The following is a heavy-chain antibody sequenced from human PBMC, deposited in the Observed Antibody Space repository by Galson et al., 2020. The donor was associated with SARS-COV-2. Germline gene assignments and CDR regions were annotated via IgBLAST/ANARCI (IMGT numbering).Heavy chain of an antibody. V-gene: IGHV3-48*04. Sequence: GESLKISCAASGFSFSNYNMNWVRQAPGKGLEWVSYISTSSSTIYYTDSVKGRFTISRDNAKNSGYLQMNSLRAEDTAVYYCARGDGYSAWGQGTLVTVSS. CDR1: GFSFSNYN. CDR2: ISTSSSTI. J-gene: IGHJ4*02. D-gene: IGHD1-26*01. CDR3: ARGDGYSA.